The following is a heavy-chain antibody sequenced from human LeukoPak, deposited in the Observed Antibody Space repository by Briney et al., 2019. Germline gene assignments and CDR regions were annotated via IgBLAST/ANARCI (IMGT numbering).Heavy chain of an antibody. CDR2: IYSGGST. CDR3: AGEVAGGYSYLDY. J-gene: IGHJ4*02. V-gene: IGHV3-53*01. CDR1: GFTVSSNY. Sequence: GGSLRLSCAASGFTVSSNYMSWVRQAPGKGLEWISVIYSGGSTYYADSVKGRFTISRDNSKNTLYLQMNSLRAEDTAVYYCAGEVAGGYSYLDYWGQGTLVTVSS. D-gene: IGHD5-18*01.